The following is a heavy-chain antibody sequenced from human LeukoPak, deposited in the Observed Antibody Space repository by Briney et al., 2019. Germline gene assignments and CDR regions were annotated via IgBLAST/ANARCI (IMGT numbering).Heavy chain of an antibody. D-gene: IGHD3-10*01. CDR1: GGSFSGYY. V-gene: IGHV4-34*01. CDR3: ARLRGLGAYYYYYYMDV. CDR2: INHSGST. Sequence: SETLSLTCAVYGGSFSGYYWSWIRQPPGKGLEWIGEINHSGSTNYNPSLKSRVTITLDTSKNQFSLKLSSVTAADTAVYYCARLRGLGAYYYYYYMDVWGKGTTVTVSS. J-gene: IGHJ6*03.